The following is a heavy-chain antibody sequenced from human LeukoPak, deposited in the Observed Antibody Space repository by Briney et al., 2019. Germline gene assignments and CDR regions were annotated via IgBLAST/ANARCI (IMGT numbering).Heavy chain of an antibody. CDR2: ISSSSIYI. Sequence: PGGSLRLSCAASGFTFGSYSMTWVRQAPGKGLEWVSSISSSSIYIYYADSVKGRFTISRDNAKNSLYLQMNNLRAEDTAVYYCARGGDNYGYIFDYWGQGTLVTVSS. J-gene: IGHJ4*02. V-gene: IGHV3-21*01. CDR1: GFTFGSYS. D-gene: IGHD5-18*01. CDR3: ARGGDNYGYIFDY.